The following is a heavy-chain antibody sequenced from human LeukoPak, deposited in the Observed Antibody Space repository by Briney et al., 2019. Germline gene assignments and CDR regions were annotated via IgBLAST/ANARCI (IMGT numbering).Heavy chain of an antibody. CDR2: IYYSGST. D-gene: IGHD6-13*01. CDR1: GGSISSYY. CDR3: AREVAAALDY. V-gene: IGHV4-59*12. Sequence: SETLSLTCTVSGGSISSYYWSWIRQPPGKGLEWIGYIYYSGSTCYNPSLKSRVTISVDTSKNQFSLKLSSVTAADTAVYYCAREVAAALDYWGQGTLVTVSS. J-gene: IGHJ4*02.